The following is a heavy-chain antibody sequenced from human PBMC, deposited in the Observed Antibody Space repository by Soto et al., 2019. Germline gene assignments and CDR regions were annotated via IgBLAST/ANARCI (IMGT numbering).Heavy chain of an antibody. Sequence: EVQLVESGGGLVQPGGSLRLSCAASGFTFSSYEMNWVHQAPGKGLEWVSYISSSGSTIYYADSVKGRFTISRDNAKNSLYLQMNSLRAEDTAVYYCARDLRVGATTWGQGTLVTVSS. CDR2: ISSSGSTI. D-gene: IGHD1-26*01. J-gene: IGHJ4*02. CDR1: GFTFSSYE. V-gene: IGHV3-48*03. CDR3: ARDLRVGATT.